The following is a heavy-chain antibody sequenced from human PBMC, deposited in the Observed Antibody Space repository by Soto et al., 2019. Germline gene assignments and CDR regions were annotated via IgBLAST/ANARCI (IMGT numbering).Heavy chain of an antibody. CDR3: AGGPTWYYYAA. V-gene: IGHV4-59*01. CDR2: IHYSGST. Sequence: QVQLQESGPGLVTPSETLSLTCTVSGGSISSYYWSWIRQPPGKGLEWIGSIHYSGSTNYNSSLKSRVTISVDTSKNQFSLKLSSVTAADTAVHYCAGGPTWYYYAAGGQGTLVTVSS. J-gene: IGHJ4*02. D-gene: IGHD3-10*01. CDR1: GGSISSYY.